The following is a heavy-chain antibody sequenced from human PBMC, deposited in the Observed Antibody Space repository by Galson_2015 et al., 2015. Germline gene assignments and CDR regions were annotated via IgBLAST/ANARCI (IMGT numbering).Heavy chain of an antibody. V-gene: IGHV1-46*01. CDR2: INPSGGGT. CDR3: ARRIVTTGDFDY. Sequence: SVKVSCKASGYTFTSYDINWVRQATGQGLEWMGIINPSGGGTSYAQRFQGRVTMTRDTSTSTAYMELSSLRSDDTAVYYCARRIVTTGDFDYWGQGTLVTVSS. D-gene: IGHD3-22*01. J-gene: IGHJ4*02. CDR1: GYTFTSYD.